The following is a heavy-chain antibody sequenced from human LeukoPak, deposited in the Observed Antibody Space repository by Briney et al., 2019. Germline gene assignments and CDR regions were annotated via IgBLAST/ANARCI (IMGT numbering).Heavy chain of an antibody. CDR3: AKDRMYSSGWPDY. CDR1: GLTFSSYG. V-gene: IGHV3-30*02. D-gene: IGHD6-19*01. CDR2: IRYDGSNK. Sequence: PGGSLRLSCAASGLTFSSYGMHWVRQAPGKGLEWVAFIRYDGSNKYYADSVKGRFTISRDNSKNTLYLQMNSLRAEDTAVYYCAKDRMYSSGWPDYWGQGTLVTVSS. J-gene: IGHJ4*02.